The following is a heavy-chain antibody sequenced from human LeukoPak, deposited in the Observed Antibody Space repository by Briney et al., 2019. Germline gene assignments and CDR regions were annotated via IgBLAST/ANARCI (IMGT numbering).Heavy chain of an antibody. CDR2: IKSKTDGGTT. CDR3: TTEEAAADWFDP. J-gene: IGHJ5*02. Sequence: PGGSLRLSWAASGFTFSNAWMSWVRQAPGKGLEWVGRIKSKTDGGTTDYAAPVKGRFTISRDDSKNTLYLQMNSLKTEDTAVYYCTTEEAAADWFDPWGQGTLVTVSS. CDR1: GFTFSNAW. V-gene: IGHV3-15*01. D-gene: IGHD6-13*01.